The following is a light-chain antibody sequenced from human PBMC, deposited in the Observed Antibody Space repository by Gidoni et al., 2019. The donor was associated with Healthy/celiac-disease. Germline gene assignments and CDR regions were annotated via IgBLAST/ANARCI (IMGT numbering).Light chain of an antibody. CDR3: QQYNNWPPWT. V-gene: IGKV3-15*01. CDR2: GAS. CDR1: QSVSSN. J-gene: IGKJ1*01. Sequence: EIVMTQSPATPSVSPGERATLSCRASQSVSSNLAWYQQKPGQAPRLLIYGASTRATGIPARFSGSGSGTEFTLTISSRQSEDFAVYYCQQYNNWPPWTFGQGTKVEIK.